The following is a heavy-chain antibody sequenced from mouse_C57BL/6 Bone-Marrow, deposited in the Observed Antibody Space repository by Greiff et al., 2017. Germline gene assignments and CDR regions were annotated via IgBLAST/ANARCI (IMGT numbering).Heavy chain of an antibody. CDR1: GYTFTSYW. CDR3: ARRGLWFAY. Sequence: QVQLQQPGAELVKPGASVKLSCKASGYTFTSYWMHWVKQRPGQGLEWIGMIHPNSGSTNYNEKFKSKATLTVDKSSSTAYMQLSSLTSEDSAVYYCARRGLWFAYWGQGTLGTVSA. J-gene: IGHJ3*01. V-gene: IGHV1-64*01. CDR2: IHPNSGST.